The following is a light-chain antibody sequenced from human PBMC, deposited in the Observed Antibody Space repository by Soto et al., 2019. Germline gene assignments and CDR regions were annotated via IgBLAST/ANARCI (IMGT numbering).Light chain of an antibody. V-gene: IGKV3-20*01. CDR2: GAS. CDR1: QSVFNNH. CDR3: QQYGSSPTT. J-gene: IGKJ1*01. Sequence: EIGLTQSPGTLSLSPGERATLSCRASQSVFNNHIGWYQQKPGQAPRRLIFGASFRATGIPDRFSGSGSGTDFTLTISRPEPEDFAVYYCQQYGSSPTTFGQGTKVDI.